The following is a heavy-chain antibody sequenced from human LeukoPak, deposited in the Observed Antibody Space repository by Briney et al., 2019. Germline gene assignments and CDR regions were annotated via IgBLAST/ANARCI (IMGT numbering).Heavy chain of an antibody. V-gene: IGHV3-48*04. CDR1: GFTFSSYS. CDR3: AKTGRKDPPKSRSYPTGVDV. D-gene: IGHD1-14*01. Sequence: GGSLRLSCAASGFTFSSYSMNWVRQAPGKGLEWVSYISSSSSTIYYADSVKGRFTISRDNAKNSLYLQMNSLRAEDTAVYYCAKTGRKDPPKSRSYPTGVDVWGKGTTVTVSS. CDR2: ISSSSSTI. J-gene: IGHJ6*04.